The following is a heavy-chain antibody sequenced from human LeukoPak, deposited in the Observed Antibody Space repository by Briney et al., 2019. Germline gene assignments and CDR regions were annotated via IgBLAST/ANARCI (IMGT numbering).Heavy chain of an antibody. J-gene: IGHJ4*02. CDR2: ISAYSGNT. V-gene: IGHV1-18*01. CDR1: GYTFTSYG. D-gene: IGHD2-2*01. Sequence: ASVKVSCKASGYTFTSYGINWVRQAPGQGLEWRGWISAYSGNTNYAQKFQDRVSMTTDTSTSTAYMELRSLRSDDTAVYYCARDGEGYCSSTSCYGTYWGQGTLVTVSS. CDR3: ARDGEGYCSSTSCYGTY.